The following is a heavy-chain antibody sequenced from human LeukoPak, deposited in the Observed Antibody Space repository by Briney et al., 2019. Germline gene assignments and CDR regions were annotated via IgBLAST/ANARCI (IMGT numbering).Heavy chain of an antibody. V-gene: IGHV3-23*01. CDR1: GFTFSTYG. CDR2: VSGSGDST. J-gene: IGHJ4*02. D-gene: IGHD2-15*01. CDR3: ARDRVVVVAATYYFDY. Sequence: GGSLRLSCAASGFTFSTYGMTWVRQAPGKGLEWVSGVSGSGDSTNYADSVKDRFTISRDNSKNTLYLQMNTLRAEDTAVYYCARDRVVVVAATYYFDYWGQGTLVTVSS.